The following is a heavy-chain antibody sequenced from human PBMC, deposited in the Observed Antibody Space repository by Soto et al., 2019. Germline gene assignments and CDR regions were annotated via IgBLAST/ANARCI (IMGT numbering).Heavy chain of an antibody. CDR2: IYWDDDK. J-gene: IGHJ4*02. CDR3: AHRWGYDILTGRGTFDY. Sequence: SRPTLVNPTQTLTKTCAFSGIPLITSGVGKGWIRQPPGKALEWLALIYWDDDKRYSPSLKSRLTITKDTSKNQVVLTMTNMDPVDTATYYCAHRWGYDILTGRGTFDYWGQGTLVTVSS. V-gene: IGHV2-5*02. D-gene: IGHD3-9*01. CDR1: GIPLITSGVG.